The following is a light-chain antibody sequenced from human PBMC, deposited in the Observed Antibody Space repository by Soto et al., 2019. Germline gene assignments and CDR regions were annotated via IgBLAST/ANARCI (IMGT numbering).Light chain of an antibody. V-gene: IGKV3-20*01. CDR2: GAS. CDR3: QQYGTSPYT. Sequence: EIVLTQSPGTLSLSPGERATLSCRASQSVSKMYLGWYQQKPGQAPRLLIYGASSRATGIPDRFSGSGYGTEFTLTISRLEPEDVAVYYGQQYGTSPYTFGQGPKLEI. J-gene: IGKJ2*01. CDR1: QSVSKMY.